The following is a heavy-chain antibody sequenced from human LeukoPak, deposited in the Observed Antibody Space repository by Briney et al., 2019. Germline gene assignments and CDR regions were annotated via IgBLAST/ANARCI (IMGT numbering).Heavy chain of an antibody. CDR2: ILSDESST. CDR3: AREELGYCSSTSCYDVVNWFDP. V-gene: IGHV3-74*01. J-gene: IGHJ5*02. Sequence: GSLRLSCAASGFTFSSYWMHWVRQAPGKGLVWVSRILSDESSTTYADSVKGRFTISRDNAKNTLYLQMNSLRAEDTAVYYCAREELGYCSSTSCYDVVNWFDPWGQGTLVTVSS. CDR1: GFTFSSYW. D-gene: IGHD2-2*01.